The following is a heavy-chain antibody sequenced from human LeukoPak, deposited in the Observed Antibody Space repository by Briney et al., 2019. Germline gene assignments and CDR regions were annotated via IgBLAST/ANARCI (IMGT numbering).Heavy chain of an antibody. CDR3: ARDSSSWYYFDY. D-gene: IGHD6-13*01. J-gene: IGHJ4*02. V-gene: IGHV3-66*01. Sequence: PGGSLRLSRAASGFTVSSNYMSWVRQAPGKGLEWVSVIYSGGSTYYADSVKGRFTISRDNSKNTLYLQMNSLRAEDTAVYYCARDSSSWYYFDYWGQGTLVTVSS. CDR2: IYSGGST. CDR1: GFTVSSNY.